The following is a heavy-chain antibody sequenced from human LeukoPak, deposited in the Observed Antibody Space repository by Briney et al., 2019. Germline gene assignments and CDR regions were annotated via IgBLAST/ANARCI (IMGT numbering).Heavy chain of an antibody. D-gene: IGHD3-3*01. J-gene: IGHJ1*01. CDR1: GYTFTSYY. CDR2: INPSGGST. V-gene: IGHV1-46*03. Sequence: ASVKVSCKASGYTFTSYYMHWVRQAPGQGLEWMGIINPSGGSTSYAQKFQGRVTMTRDTSTSTVYMALSSLRSEDTAVYYCALPKTYYDFWSGYYPGYFQHWGQGTLVTVSS. CDR3: ALPKTYYDFWSGYYPGYFQH.